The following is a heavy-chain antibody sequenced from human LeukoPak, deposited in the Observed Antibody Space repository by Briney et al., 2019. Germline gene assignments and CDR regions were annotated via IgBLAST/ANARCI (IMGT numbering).Heavy chain of an antibody. Sequence: RSSETLSLTCTVSDGSISSNSYYWGWIRQPPGKGLEWIGSIYYSGGTYYNPSLKSRVTISVDTSKNQFSLKLSSVTAADTAVYYCARPQDYYGSGVDWGQGTLVTVSS. CDR2: IYYSGGT. V-gene: IGHV4-39*01. D-gene: IGHD3-10*01. CDR3: ARPQDYYGSGVD. J-gene: IGHJ4*02. CDR1: DGSISSNSYY.